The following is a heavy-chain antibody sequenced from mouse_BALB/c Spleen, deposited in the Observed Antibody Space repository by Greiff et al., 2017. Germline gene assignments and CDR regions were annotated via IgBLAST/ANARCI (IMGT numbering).Heavy chain of an antibody. D-gene: IGHD2-12*01. V-gene: IGHV1S137*01. Sequence: VQLQESGAELVRPGVSVKISCKGSGYTFTDYAMHRVKQSHAKSLEWIGVISTYYGDASYNQKFKGKATMTVDKSSGTAYMELARLTSEDSAIYYCAFNTRGFAYWGQGTLVTVSA. CDR2: ISTYYGDA. CDR1: GYTFTDYA. J-gene: IGHJ3*01. CDR3: AFNTRGFAY.